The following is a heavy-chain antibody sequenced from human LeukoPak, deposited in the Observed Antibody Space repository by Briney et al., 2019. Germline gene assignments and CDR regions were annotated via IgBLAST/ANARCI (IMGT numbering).Heavy chain of an antibody. CDR2: IYHSGST. D-gene: IGHD4-17*01. Sequence: SETLSLTCAVSGGSISSGGYSWHWIRQPPGKGLEWIGYIYHSGSTYYNPSLKSRVTISVDRSKNQYSLKLSSVTAADTAVYYCARVGTHDYGDSHFDYWGQGTLVTVSS. V-gene: IGHV4-30-2*01. CDR1: GGSISSGGYS. CDR3: ARVGTHDYGDSHFDY. J-gene: IGHJ4*02.